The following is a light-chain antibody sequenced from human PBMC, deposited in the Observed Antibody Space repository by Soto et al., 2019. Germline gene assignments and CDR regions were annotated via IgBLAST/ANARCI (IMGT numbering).Light chain of an antibody. Sequence: EIVLTQSPGTLSLSPGERANLSCRASQSVSSSYLAWYQQKPGQAPRLLIYGASSRATGIPDRFSGSGSGTDFTLIISRLEPEDFVVYYCQQYGSSPRTFGQGTKVEIK. V-gene: IGKV3-20*01. J-gene: IGKJ1*01. CDR2: GAS. CDR1: QSVSSSY. CDR3: QQYGSSPRT.